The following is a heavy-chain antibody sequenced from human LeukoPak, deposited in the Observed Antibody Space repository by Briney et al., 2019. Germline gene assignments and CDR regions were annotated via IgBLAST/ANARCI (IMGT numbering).Heavy chain of an antibody. V-gene: IGHV4-38-2*01. CDR2: IYHSGST. J-gene: IGHJ3*02. D-gene: IGHD2-21*01. CDR3: ARPPLIVVVIADLDAFDI. Sequence: PSETLSLTCAFSSYSNSSGYYWGWIPQPPGKGLEWIVSIYHSGSTYYNPSLKSRVTISVDTSKTQLSLKLSSVTAADTAVYYCARPPLIVVVIADLDAFDIWGQGTMVTVSS. CDR1: SYSNSSGYY.